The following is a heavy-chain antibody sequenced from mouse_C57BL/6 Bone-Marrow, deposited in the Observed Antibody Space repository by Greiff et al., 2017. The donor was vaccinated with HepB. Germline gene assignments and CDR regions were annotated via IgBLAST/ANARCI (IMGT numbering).Heavy chain of an antibody. J-gene: IGHJ1*03. CDR1: GFTFSDYG. CDR3: ARAFHYYGSSYGFDV. CDR2: ISSGSSTI. V-gene: IGHV5-17*01. D-gene: IGHD1-1*01. Sequence: EVKLVESGGGLVKPGGSLKLSCAASGFTFSDYGMHWVRQAPEKGLEWVAYISSGSSTIYYADTVKGRFTISRDNAKNTLFLQMTSLRSEDTAMYYCARAFHYYGSSYGFDVWGTGTTVTVSS.